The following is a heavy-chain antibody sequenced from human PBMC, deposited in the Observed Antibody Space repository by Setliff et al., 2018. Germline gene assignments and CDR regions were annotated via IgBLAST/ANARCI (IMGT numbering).Heavy chain of an antibody. J-gene: IGHJ4*02. Sequence: PSETLSLTCTVSGGSISSYYWSWIRQPPGRGLEWIGFIHYSGSTYYNPSLKSRLTISVDTSKNQFSLKLTSVTAADTAMYYCARFTKYTYGPFDYWGQGTLVTVSS. V-gene: IGHV4-30-4*08. CDR2: IHYSGST. CDR1: GGSISSYY. CDR3: ARFTKYTYGPFDY. D-gene: IGHD5-18*01.